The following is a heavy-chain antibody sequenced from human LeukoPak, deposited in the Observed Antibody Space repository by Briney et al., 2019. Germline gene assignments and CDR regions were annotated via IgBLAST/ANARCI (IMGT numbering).Heavy chain of an antibody. V-gene: IGHV3-23*01. CDR3: AKMGCGLLDY. D-gene: IGHD1-26*01. CDR2: ISGSGGST. Sequence: GRSLRLSCAASGFTFSSYGMHWVRQAPGKGLEWVSAISGSGGSTYYADSVKGRFTISRDNSKNTLYLQMNSLRAEDTAVYYCAKMGCGLLDYWGQGTLVTVSS. CDR1: GFTFSSYG. J-gene: IGHJ4*02.